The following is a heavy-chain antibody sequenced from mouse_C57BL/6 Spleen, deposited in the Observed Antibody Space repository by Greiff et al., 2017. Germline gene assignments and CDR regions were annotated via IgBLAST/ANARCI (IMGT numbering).Heavy chain of an antibody. CDR1: GYTFTGYW. J-gene: IGHJ3*01. CDR3: AGFYYDYDEVFAY. CDR2: ILPGSGRT. V-gene: IGHV1-9*01. Sequence: QVQLPQSGAELMQPGASVKLSCKATGYTFTGYWIEWVKQRPGHGLEWIGEILPGSGRTNYNEKFKGKATFTADTSSNTADMQLSSLTTEDSAIYYCAGFYYDYDEVFAYWGQGTLVTVSA. D-gene: IGHD2-4*01.